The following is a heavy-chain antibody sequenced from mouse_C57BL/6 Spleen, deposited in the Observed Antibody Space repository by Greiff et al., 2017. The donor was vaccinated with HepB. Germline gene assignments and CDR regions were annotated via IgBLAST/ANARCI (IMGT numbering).Heavy chain of an antibody. CDR1: GYTFTSYW. D-gene: IGHD1-1*01. Sequence: QVQLQQPGAELVRPGPSVKLSCKASGYTFTSYWMHWVKQRPGQGLEWIGVIDPSDSYTNYNQKFKGKATLTVDTSSSTAYMQLSSLTSEDSAVYYCARDYYGSPYYFDYWGQGTTLTVSS. CDR2: IDPSDSYT. CDR3: ARDYYGSPYYFDY. V-gene: IGHV1-59*01. J-gene: IGHJ2*01.